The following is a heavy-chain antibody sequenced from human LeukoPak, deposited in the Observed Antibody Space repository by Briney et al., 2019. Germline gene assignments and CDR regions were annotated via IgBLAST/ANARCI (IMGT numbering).Heavy chain of an antibody. V-gene: IGHV4-59*01. Sequence: SETLSLTCTVSGGSISSYYWSWNRQPPGKGLEWIGYIYYSGSTNYNPSLKSRVSISVDTSKNQFSLKLSSVTAADTAVYYCARGGIAVAGPFDYWGQGTLVTVSS. CDR1: GGSISSYY. CDR2: IYYSGST. D-gene: IGHD6-19*01. J-gene: IGHJ4*02. CDR3: ARGGIAVAGPFDY.